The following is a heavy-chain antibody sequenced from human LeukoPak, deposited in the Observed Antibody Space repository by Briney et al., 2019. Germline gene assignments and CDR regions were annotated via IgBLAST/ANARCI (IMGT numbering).Heavy chain of an antibody. CDR2: INHSGST. Sequence: GSLRLSCAASGFTFSSYAMSWVRQPPGKGLEWIGEINHSGSTNYNPSLKSRVTISVDTSKNQFSLKLSSVTAADTAVYYCALFHYYGSHHWGQGTLVTVSS. J-gene: IGHJ5*02. CDR1: GFTFSSYA. D-gene: IGHD3-10*01. V-gene: IGHV4-34*08. CDR3: ALFHYYGSHH.